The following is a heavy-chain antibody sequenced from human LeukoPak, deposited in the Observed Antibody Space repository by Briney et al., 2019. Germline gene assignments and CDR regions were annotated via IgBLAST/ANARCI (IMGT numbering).Heavy chain of an antibody. V-gene: IGHV4-39*01. Sequence: SETLSLTCTVSGGSVSSGSYYWGWIRQPPGKGLEWIGSIYYSGSTYYNPSLKSRVTISEDTSKNQFSLKLSSVTAADTAVYYCARHDIAAAGTKKNNWFDPWGQGTLVTVSS. CDR2: IYYSGST. J-gene: IGHJ5*02. D-gene: IGHD6-13*01. CDR1: GGSVSSGSYY. CDR3: ARHDIAAAGTKKNNWFDP.